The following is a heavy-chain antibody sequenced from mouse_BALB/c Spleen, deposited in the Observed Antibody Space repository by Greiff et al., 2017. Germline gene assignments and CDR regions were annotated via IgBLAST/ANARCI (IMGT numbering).Heavy chain of an antibody. D-gene: IGHD2-1*01. CDR2: INPSNGRT. Sequence: VQLQQSGAELVKPGASVKLSCKASGYTFTSYWMHWVKQRPGQGLEWIGEINPSNGRTNYNEKFKSKATLTVDKSSSTAYMQLSSLTSEDSAVYYCARWGGNRDYWGQGTSVTVSS. CDR3: ARWGGNRDY. CDR1: GYTFTSYW. J-gene: IGHJ4*01. V-gene: IGHV1S81*02.